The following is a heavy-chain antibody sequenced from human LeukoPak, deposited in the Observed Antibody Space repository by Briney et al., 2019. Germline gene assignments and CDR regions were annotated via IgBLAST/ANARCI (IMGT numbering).Heavy chain of an antibody. Sequence: PSETLSLTCTVSGGSISSGDYYWSWIRQPPGKGLEWIGCIYFSGSTFYNPSLKSRVTISVDTSKNQFSLKLSSVTAADTAVYYCARGRRSFYSSSWYRRGGVGDYWGQGTLVTVSS. V-gene: IGHV4-30-4*08. CDR1: GGSISSGDYY. CDR3: ARGRRSFYSSSWYRRGGVGDY. D-gene: IGHD6-13*01. J-gene: IGHJ4*02. CDR2: IYFSGST.